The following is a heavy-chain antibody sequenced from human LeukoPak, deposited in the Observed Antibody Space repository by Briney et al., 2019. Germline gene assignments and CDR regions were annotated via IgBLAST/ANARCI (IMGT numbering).Heavy chain of an antibody. CDR2: VDGGGGGT. V-gene: IGHV3-23*01. CDR1: GFTLSSYA. J-gene: IGHJ4*02. CDR3: AKDLHWGLDY. D-gene: IGHD7-27*01. Sequence: GGSLRLSCAASGFTLSSYAMTWVRQAPGRGLEWVSSVDGGGGGTYYADSVKGRFTISRDNSKDTLYLQMNGLRAEDTAVYYCAKDLHWGLDYWGQGALVTVSS.